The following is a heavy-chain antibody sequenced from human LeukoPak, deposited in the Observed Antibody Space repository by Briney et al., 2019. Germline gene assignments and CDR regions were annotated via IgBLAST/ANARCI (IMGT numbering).Heavy chain of an antibody. D-gene: IGHD3-22*01. CDR1: GFTFSSYS. V-gene: IGHV3-48*01. CDR3: AKIGGSSGYYSDAFDI. Sequence: PGGSLRLSCAASGFTFSSYSMNWVRQAPGKGLEWVSYISSSSSTIYYADSVKGRFTISRDNAKNSLYLQMNSLRAEDTAVYYCAKIGGSSGYYSDAFDIWGQGTMVTVSS. J-gene: IGHJ3*02. CDR2: ISSSSSTI.